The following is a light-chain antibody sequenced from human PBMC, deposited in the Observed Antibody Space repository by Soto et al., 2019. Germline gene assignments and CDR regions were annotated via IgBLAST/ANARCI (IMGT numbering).Light chain of an antibody. CDR2: DAS. Sequence: EIVLTQSPGTLSLSPGERATLSCRASQNVARNYLAWYQQRPGQAPRLLIYDASTRATGIPDRFSGSGSGTDFTLTISRLEPEDFAVYFYQQYARSPLAFGGGTKVDI. CDR1: QNVARNY. J-gene: IGKJ4*01. V-gene: IGKV3-20*01. CDR3: QQYARSPLA.